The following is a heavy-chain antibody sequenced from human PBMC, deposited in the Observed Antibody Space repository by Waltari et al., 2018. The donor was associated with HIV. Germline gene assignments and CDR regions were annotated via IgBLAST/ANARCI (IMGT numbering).Heavy chain of an antibody. J-gene: IGHJ4*02. CDR1: GFSFRTYW. CDR3: ARMTSPYFIDY. CDR2: IDQDGSRL. Sequence: EVQLVESGGGLVRPGLSLRLSCAASGFSFRTYWMHWVRQVPGKGRVWVSRIDQDGSRLSYADSVKGRFTISRDNARNILYLQMNSLRVEDTAVYYCARMTSPYFIDYWGLGTLVTVSS. V-gene: IGHV3-74*01. D-gene: IGHD2-21*02.